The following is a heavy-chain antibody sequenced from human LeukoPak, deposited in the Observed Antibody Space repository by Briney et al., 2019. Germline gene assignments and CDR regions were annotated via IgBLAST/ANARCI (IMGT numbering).Heavy chain of an antibody. CDR2: IYPGDSDT. Sequence: GESLKISCEGSGYSFTSFWIGWVRQMPGKGMEWMWIIYPGDSDTRYSPSFQGQVTIPADKSISTAYLQWSSLKASDTAMYYCATLRSRCLDPWGQGTLVTVSS. CDR3: ATLRSRCLDP. J-gene: IGHJ5*02. CDR1: GYSFTSFW. D-gene: IGHD6-13*01. V-gene: IGHV5-51*01.